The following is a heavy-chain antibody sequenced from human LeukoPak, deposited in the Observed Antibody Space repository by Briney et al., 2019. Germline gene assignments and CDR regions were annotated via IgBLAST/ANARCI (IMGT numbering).Heavy chain of an antibody. V-gene: IGHV4-39*07. CDR1: GGSISSSSYY. J-gene: IGHJ4*02. Sequence: PSETLSLTCTVSGGSISSSSYYWGWIRQPPGKGLEWIGSIYYSGSTYYNPSLKSRVTISVDTSKNQFSLKLSSVTAADTAVYYCARDDIAAAGIYYYWGQGTLVTVSS. D-gene: IGHD6-13*01. CDR3: ARDDIAAAGIYYY. CDR2: IYYSGST.